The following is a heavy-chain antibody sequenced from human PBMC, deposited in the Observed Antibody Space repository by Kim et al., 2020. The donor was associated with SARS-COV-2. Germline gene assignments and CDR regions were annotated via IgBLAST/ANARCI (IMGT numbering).Heavy chain of an antibody. CDR1: GGSVSSGRYY. J-gene: IGHJ3*02. CDR2: IYYSGST. CDR3: ARNAFDI. Sequence: SETLSLTCTVSGGSVSSGRYYWGWIRQPPGKGLEWIGSIYYSGSTYYNPSLKSRVTISVDTSENQFSLKLSSVTAADTAVYYCARNAFDIWGQGTMVTVSS. V-gene: IGHV4-39*01.